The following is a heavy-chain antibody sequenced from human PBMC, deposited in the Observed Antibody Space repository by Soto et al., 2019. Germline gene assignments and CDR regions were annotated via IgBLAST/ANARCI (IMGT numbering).Heavy chain of an antibody. CDR3: ATIVATIRN. J-gene: IGHJ4*02. CDR2: IKQDGSEK. V-gene: IGHV3-7*01. Sequence: EVQLVESGGGLVQPGGSLRLSCAGSGFTFSNYWMSWVRQAPGKGLEWVANIKQDGSEKYYVDSVKGRLTISRDNTKNSLYLQMDSLRAEDTAVYYCATIVATIRNWGQGTLVTVSS. D-gene: IGHD5-12*01. CDR1: GFTFSNYW.